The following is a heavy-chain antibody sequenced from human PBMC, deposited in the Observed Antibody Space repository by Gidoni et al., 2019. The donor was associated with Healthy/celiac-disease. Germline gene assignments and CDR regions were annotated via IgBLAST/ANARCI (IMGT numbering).Heavy chain of an antibody. CDR1: GFPFSSYS. Sequence: EVQLVESGGGLVKPGGSLRLSCAASGFPFSSYSMNWVRQAPGKGLEWVSSISSSSSYIYYADSVKGRFTISRDNAKNSLYLQMNSLRAEDTAVYYCARDSKRGGVNYYFDYWGQGTLVTVSS. CDR2: ISSSSSYI. D-gene: IGHD2-8*02. J-gene: IGHJ4*02. CDR3: ARDSKRGGVNYYFDY. V-gene: IGHV3-21*01.